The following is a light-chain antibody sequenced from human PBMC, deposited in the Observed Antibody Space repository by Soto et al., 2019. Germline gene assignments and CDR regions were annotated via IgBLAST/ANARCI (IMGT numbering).Light chain of an antibody. CDR3: QQYENSPWT. V-gene: IGKV3-20*01. J-gene: IGKJ1*01. CDR2: GAS. CDR1: QSVSSSF. Sequence: EIVLTQSPGTLSLSPGERATLSCRASQSVSSSFLAWYQQKPGQAPRLLIYGASSRATGIPDRFSGSGSGTDFTLTISRLEPEDFAVYYCQQYENSPWTFGQGTQVEIK.